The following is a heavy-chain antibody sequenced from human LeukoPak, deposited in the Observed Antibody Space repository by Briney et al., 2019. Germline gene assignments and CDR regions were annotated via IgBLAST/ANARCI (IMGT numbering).Heavy chain of an antibody. CDR1: GFTFSSYS. V-gene: IGHV3-48*04. CDR3: ARDLLNDEGSSYFFDQ. CDR2: ISQSSDRI. Sequence: GGSLRLSCAASGFTFSSYSMNWVRQAPGKGLEWVSYISQSSDRIYHADSVKGRFTISRDNAKDSLYLQMDSLRVEDTAVYYCARDLLNDEGSSYFFDQWGQGTLVTVAS. D-gene: IGHD2-2*01. J-gene: IGHJ4*02.